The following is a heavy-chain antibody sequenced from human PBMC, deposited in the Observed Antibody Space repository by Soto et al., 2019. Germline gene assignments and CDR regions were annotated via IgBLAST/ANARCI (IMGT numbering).Heavy chain of an antibody. CDR3: AREVATIFGYYYGMDV. CDR1: GYTFTGYY. J-gene: IGHJ6*02. CDR2: INPNSGGT. Sequence: ASVKVSCKASGYTFTGYYMHWVRQAPVQGLEWMGWINPNSGGTNCAQKFQGRVTMTRDTSISTAYMELSRLRSDDTAVYYCAREVATIFGYYYGMDVWGQGTTVTVSS. V-gene: IGHV1-2*02. D-gene: IGHD5-12*01.